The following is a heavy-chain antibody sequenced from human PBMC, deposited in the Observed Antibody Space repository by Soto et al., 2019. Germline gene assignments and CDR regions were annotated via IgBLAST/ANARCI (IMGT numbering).Heavy chain of an antibody. D-gene: IGHD3-3*02. CDR3: ARDPSIRSPPDY. CDR1: GFTFNDYY. V-gene: IGHV3-11*05. Sequence: GGSLRLSCTASGFTFNDYYMTWFRRAPGTGLEWVSYISSTGSYTNYAESVKGRFTISRDNAKNSLYLQMDSLRDEDTAVYYCARDPSIRSPPDYWGRGTLVTVPQ. J-gene: IGHJ4*02. CDR2: ISSTGSYT.